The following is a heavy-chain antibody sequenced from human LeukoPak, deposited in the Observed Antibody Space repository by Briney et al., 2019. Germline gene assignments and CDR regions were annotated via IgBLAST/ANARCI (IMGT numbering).Heavy chain of an antibody. D-gene: IGHD3-22*01. CDR2: IYHSGST. V-gene: IGHV4-39*07. J-gene: IGHJ1*01. CDR3: ARLETCSSGYYYCAEYFQH. Sequence: SETLSLTCTVSGGSISSSSYYWGWIRQPPGKGLEWIGSIYHSGSTYYNPSLKSRVTISVDTSKNQFSLKLSSVTAADTAVYYCARLETCSSGYYYCAEYFQHWGQGTLVTVSS. CDR1: GGSISSSSYY.